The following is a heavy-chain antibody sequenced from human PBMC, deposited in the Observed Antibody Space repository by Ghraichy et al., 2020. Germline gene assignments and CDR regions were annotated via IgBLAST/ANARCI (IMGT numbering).Heavy chain of an antibody. CDR2: IYHSGNT. Sequence: SETLSLTCSISNGSVSSYYWSWIRQPSGKGPEWIGYIYHSGNTNYNPSFRRRVTISLEMSKNQFSLSLRSVTTADTAVYYCARGDYDFWSGHPPASFDTWGQGLLVTVSS. J-gene: IGHJ5*02. CDR3: ARGDYDFWSGHPPASFDT. V-gene: IGHV4-59*02. CDR1: NGSVSSYY. D-gene: IGHD3-3*01.